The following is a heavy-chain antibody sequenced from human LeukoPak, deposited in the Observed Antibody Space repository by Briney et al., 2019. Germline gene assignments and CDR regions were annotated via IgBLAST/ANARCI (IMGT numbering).Heavy chain of an antibody. CDR2: IYYSGST. D-gene: IGHD6-19*01. V-gene: IGHV4-59*08. CDR3: ARNRIAVAAYFDY. Sequence: PSETLSLTCTVSGGSISSYYWSWIRQPPGKGLEWIGYIYYSGSTNYNPSLKSRVTISVDTSKNQFSLKLSSVTAADTAVYYCARNRIAVAAYFDYWGQGTLVTVSS. CDR1: GGSISSYY. J-gene: IGHJ4*02.